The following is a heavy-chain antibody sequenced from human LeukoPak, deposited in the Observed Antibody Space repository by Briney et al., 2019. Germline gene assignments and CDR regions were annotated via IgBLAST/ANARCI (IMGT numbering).Heavy chain of an antibody. D-gene: IGHD2-2*01. CDR2: ISTGGSTI. J-gene: IGHJ5*02. CDR3: ARAGCSSSSCPYRNWFDP. CDR1: GFPFSSYE. V-gene: IGHV3-48*03. Sequence: GSLRLSCAASGFPFSSYEMNWVRPAPGKGLEWVSSISTGGSTIYYSDSVKGRFTISRDNAKNSLFLQMNSLRAEDTAVYYCARAGCSSSSCPYRNWFDPWGQGTLVTVSS.